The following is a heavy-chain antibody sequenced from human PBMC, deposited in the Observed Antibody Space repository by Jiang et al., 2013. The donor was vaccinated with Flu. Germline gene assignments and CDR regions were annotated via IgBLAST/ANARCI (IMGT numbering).Heavy chain of an antibody. Sequence: GLVQPGGSLRLSCTASGFTFRDYSMNWVRQAPGKGLEWVSYIHSSSSMIYYADSVKGRFTISRDNAKNSLYLQMNSLRDEDTAVYYCARDPHSLDYWGQGTLVTVSS. J-gene: IGHJ4*02. V-gene: IGHV3-48*02. CDR3: ARDPHSLDY. CDR2: IHSSSSMI. CDR1: GFTFRDYS.